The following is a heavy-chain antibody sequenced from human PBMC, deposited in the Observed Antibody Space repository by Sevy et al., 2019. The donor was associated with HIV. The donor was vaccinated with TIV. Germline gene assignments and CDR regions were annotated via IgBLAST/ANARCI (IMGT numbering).Heavy chain of an antibody. Sequence: GGSLRLSCAASGFTFSSYWMSWVRQAPGKGLEWVTNIKQDGSDKYYVDSWKGRLTITRNNAKNSLYLQMNSLRAEDTAVYYCAREYTRWPPYYFDYWGQGTLVTVSS. CDR1: GFTFSSYW. D-gene: IGHD4-17*01. V-gene: IGHV3-7*01. CDR2: IKQDGSDK. J-gene: IGHJ4*02. CDR3: AREYTRWPPYYFDY.